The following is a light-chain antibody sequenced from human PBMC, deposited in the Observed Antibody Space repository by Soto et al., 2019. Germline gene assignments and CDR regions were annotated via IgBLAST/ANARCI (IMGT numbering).Light chain of an antibody. CDR2: GAS. CDR3: QQYGSTPPT. CDR1: ESVSNNY. J-gene: IGKJ1*01. V-gene: IGKV3-20*01. Sequence: EIVLTQSPGTLSLSPGERATLSCRASESVSNNYLAGYQRKPGQAPRLLIYGASYRAPDIPYRFSGSGSGTDFTLTIARLEAEDFAVYICQQYGSTPPTFGLGTKVEI.